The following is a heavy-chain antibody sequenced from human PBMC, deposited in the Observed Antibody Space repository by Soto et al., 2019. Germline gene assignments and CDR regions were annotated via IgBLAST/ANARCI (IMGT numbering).Heavy chain of an antibody. V-gene: IGHV3-23*01. CDR1: GFTFSRYA. CDR2: ISGSGGST. CDR3: ARWDQSLLDY. D-gene: IGHD1-26*01. J-gene: IGHJ4*02. Sequence: GGSLRLSCAASGFTFSRYAMSWVRQAPGKGLEWVSAISGSGGSTYYADSVKGRFTISRDNSKNTLYLQMNSLRAEDTAVYYCARWDQSLLDYWGQGTLITVSS.